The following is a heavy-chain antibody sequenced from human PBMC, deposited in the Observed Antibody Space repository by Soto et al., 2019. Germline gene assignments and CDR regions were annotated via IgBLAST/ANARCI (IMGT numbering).Heavy chain of an antibody. CDR2: ISAYNGNT. CDR3: ARESAVAALDP. V-gene: IGHV1-18*01. CDR1: GYTFTSYG. Sequence: QVQLVQSGAEVRKPGASVKVSSKASGYTFTSYGISWGRRAPGQGLEWMGGISAYNGNTNNAQKLQGRVTMTTDTSTSTAYMELRSLRSDDTAVYYCARESAVAALDPWGQGTLVTVSS. J-gene: IGHJ5*02. D-gene: IGHD6-19*01.